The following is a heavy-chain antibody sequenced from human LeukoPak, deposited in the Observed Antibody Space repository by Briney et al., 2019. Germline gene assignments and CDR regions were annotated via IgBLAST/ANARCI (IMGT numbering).Heavy chain of an antibody. V-gene: IGHV4-39*01. CDR2: IYYSGST. D-gene: IGHD3-10*01. CDR3: ASELDDAFDI. CDR1: GGSISSSSYY. J-gene: IGHJ3*02. Sequence: SETLSLTCTVSGGSISSSSYYWGWIRQPPGKGLEWIGSIYYSGSTYYNPSHKSRVTISVDTSKNQFSLKLSSVTAADTAVYYCASELDDAFDIWGQGTMVTVSS.